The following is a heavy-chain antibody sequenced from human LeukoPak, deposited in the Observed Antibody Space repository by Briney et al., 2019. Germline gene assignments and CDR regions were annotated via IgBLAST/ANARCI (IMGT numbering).Heavy chain of an antibody. J-gene: IGHJ4*02. CDR1: GFTFSDYY. D-gene: IGHD6-19*01. CDR2: ISSSGSTI. CDR3: ARVPRRQWLMDY. Sequence: GGSLRLSCAASGFTFSDYYMSWIRQAPGKGLEWVSYISSSGSTIYYADSVKGRFTISRDNAKNSPYLQMNSLRAEDPAVYYCARVPRRQWLMDYWGQGTLVTVSS. V-gene: IGHV3-11*01.